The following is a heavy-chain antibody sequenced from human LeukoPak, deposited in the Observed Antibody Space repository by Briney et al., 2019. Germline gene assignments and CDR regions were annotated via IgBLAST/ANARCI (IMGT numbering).Heavy chain of an antibody. CDR3: ATDLGYDILTGYYGMDV. V-gene: IGHV1-24*01. CDR1: GYTLTELS. Sequence: GASVKVSCKVSGYTLTELSMHWVRQAPGKGLEWMGGFDPEDGETIYAQKFQGRVTMTEDTSTDTAYMELSSLRSEDTAVYYCATDLGYDILTGYYGMDVWGQGTTVTVSS. D-gene: IGHD3-9*01. CDR2: FDPEDGET. J-gene: IGHJ6*02.